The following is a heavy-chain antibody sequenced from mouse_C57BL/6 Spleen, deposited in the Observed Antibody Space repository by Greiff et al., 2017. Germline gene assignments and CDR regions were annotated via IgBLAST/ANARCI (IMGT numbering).Heavy chain of an antibody. CDR2: INPNNGGT. V-gene: IGHV1-26*01. D-gene: IGHD2-2*01. J-gene: IGHJ3*01. Sequence: EVKLQESGPELVKPGASVKISCKASGYTFTDYYMNWVKQSHGKSLEWIGDINPNNGGTSYNQKFKGKATLTVDKSSSTAYMELRSLTSEDSAVYYCAHGYDEAWFAYWGQGTLVTVSA. CDR1: GYTFTDYY. CDR3: AHGYDEAWFAY.